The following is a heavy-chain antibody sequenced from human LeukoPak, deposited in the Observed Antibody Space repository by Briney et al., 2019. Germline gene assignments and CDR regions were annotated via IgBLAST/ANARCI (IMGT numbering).Heavy chain of an antibody. J-gene: IGHJ4*02. Sequence: SETLSLTCAVYGGSFSGYYWSWIRQHPGKGLEWIGYIYYSGSTYYNPSLKSRVTISVDTSKNQFSLKLNSMTAADTAVYYCARGPYDSSGYTFDYWGQGTLVTVSS. CDR3: ARGPYDSSGYTFDY. D-gene: IGHD3-22*01. CDR1: GGSFSGYY. V-gene: IGHV4-31*11. CDR2: IYYSGST.